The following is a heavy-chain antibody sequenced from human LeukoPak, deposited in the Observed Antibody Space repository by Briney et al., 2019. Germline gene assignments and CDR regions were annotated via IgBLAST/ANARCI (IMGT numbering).Heavy chain of an antibody. Sequence: SETLSLTCAVYGGSFSGYYWSWIRQPPGKGLEWIGEINHSGSTNYNPSLKSRVTISVDTSKNQFSLELSSVTAADTAVYYCARIRALRGVTLDYWGQGTLVTVSS. CDR3: ARIRALRGVTLDY. V-gene: IGHV4-34*01. CDR1: GGSFSGYY. J-gene: IGHJ4*02. D-gene: IGHD3-10*01. CDR2: INHSGST.